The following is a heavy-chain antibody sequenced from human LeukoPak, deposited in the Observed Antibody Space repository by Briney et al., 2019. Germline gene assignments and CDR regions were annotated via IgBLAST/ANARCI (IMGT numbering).Heavy chain of an antibody. CDR2: IGTAGDT. D-gene: IGHD2-8*01. Sequence: GGSLRLSCAASGFTFSSYDMHWVRQATGKGLEWVSAIGTAGDTYYPGSVKGRFTISRDNAKNSLYLQMNSLRAEDTAVYYCARDKWPDAFDIWGQGTMVTVSS. CDR1: GFTFSSYD. J-gene: IGHJ3*02. V-gene: IGHV3-13*01. CDR3: ARDKWPDAFDI.